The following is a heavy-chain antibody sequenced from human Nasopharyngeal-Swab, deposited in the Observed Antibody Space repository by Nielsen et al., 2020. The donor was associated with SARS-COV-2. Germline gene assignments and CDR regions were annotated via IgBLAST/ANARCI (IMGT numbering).Heavy chain of an antibody. CDR2: IYYSGST. Sequence: SETLSLSCTVSGGSISSYYWSWIRQPPGKGLEWIGYIYYSGSTNYNPSLKSRVTISVDTSKNQFSLKLSSVTAADAAVYYCSAAGGNYWGQGTLVTVSS. D-gene: IGHD6-13*01. CDR1: GGSISSYY. J-gene: IGHJ4*02. CDR3: SAAGGNY. V-gene: IGHV4-59*12.